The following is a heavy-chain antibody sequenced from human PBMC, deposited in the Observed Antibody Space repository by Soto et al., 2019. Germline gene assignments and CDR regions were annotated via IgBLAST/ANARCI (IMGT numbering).Heavy chain of an antibody. CDR3: ARVPTGIFGVVSPYGMDV. V-gene: IGHV4-34*01. Sequence: SETLSLTCAVYGESFSCYYWSWIRQPQGKGLEWIGEINHSGSTNYNPSLKSRVTISVDTSKNQFSLKLSSVTAADTAVYYCARVPTGIFGVVSPYGMDVWGQGTTVTVS. CDR1: GESFSCYY. CDR2: INHSGST. J-gene: IGHJ6*02. D-gene: IGHD3-3*01.